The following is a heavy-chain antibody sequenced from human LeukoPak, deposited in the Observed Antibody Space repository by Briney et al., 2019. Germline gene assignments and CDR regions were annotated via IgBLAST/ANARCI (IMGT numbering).Heavy chain of an antibody. CDR1: GFTFSSYS. D-gene: IGHD6-19*01. CDR3: ARDRSSGWELYYFDY. CDR2: ISSSSSTI. Sequence: AGGSLRLSCAASGFTFSSYSMNWVRQAPGKGLEWVSYISSSSSTIYYADSVKGRFTISRDNAKNSLYLQMNSLRDEDTAVYYCARDRSSGWELYYFDYWGQGTLVTVSS. V-gene: IGHV3-48*02. J-gene: IGHJ4*02.